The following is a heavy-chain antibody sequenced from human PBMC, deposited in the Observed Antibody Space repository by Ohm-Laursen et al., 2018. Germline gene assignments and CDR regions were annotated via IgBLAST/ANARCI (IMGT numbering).Heavy chain of an antibody. D-gene: IGHD1-14*01. CDR3: ARNEPAYRAGFDY. CDR2: IYYSGST. Sequence: SDTLSLTCTVSGGSISSGGYYWIWIRPHPGKGLEWIGYIYYSGSTYYNPSLKSRVTISVDTSKNQFSLKLSSVTAAATAVYYWARNEPAYRAGFDYWGQGTLVTVSS. V-gene: IGHV4-31*03. CDR1: GGSISSGGYY. J-gene: IGHJ4*02.